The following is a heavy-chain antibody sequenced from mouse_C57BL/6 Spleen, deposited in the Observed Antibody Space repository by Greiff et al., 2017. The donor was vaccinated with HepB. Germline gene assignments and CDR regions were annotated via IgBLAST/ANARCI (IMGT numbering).Heavy chain of an antibody. D-gene: IGHD1-1*01. CDR1: GYTFTSYW. Sequence: QVQLQQSGAELVRPGSSVKLSCKASGYTFTSYWMHWVKQRPIQGLEWIGNIDPSDSETHYNQKFKDKATLTVDKSSSTAYMQLNSLTSEDSAVYYCARTDYGGRFAYWGQGTLVTVSA. V-gene: IGHV1-52*01. CDR3: ARTDYGGRFAY. CDR2: IDPSDSET. J-gene: IGHJ3*01.